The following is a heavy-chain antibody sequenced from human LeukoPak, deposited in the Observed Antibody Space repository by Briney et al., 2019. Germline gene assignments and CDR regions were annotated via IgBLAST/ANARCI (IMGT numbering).Heavy chain of an antibody. CDR2: ISSSSSTI. Sequence: GGSLRLSCAASGFTFSSYSMNWVRQAPGKGLEWVSYISSSSSTIYYADSVKGRFTISRDNAKNSLYLQMNSLRAEDTAVYYCASQVAHYYDSSGYLYYFDYWGQGTLVTVSS. V-gene: IGHV3-48*01. D-gene: IGHD3-22*01. CDR3: ASQVAHYYDSSGYLYYFDY. J-gene: IGHJ4*02. CDR1: GFTFSSYS.